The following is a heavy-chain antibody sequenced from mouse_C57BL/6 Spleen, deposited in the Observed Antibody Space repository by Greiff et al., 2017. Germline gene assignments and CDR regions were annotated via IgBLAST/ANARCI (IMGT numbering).Heavy chain of an antibody. V-gene: IGHV1-76*01. Sequence: VQLQESGAELVRPGASVKLSCKASGYTFTDYYINWVKQRPGQGLEWIARIYPGSGNTYYNEKFKGKATLPAEKSSSTAYMQLSSLTSEDSAVYLCARGGNYYGSSLYYYAMDYWGQGTSVTVSS. CDR1: GYTFTDYY. CDR2: IYPGSGNT. D-gene: IGHD1-1*01. J-gene: IGHJ4*01. CDR3: ARGGNYYGSSLYYYAMDY.